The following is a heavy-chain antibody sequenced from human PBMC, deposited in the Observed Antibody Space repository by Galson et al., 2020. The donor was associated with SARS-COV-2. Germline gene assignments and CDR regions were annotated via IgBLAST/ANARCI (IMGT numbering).Heavy chain of an antibody. Sequence: GGSLRLSCAASGFTFSTYSLNWVRQAPGKGLEWVSSISNRDNYIYYADSVKGRFTISRDNAKNSVYLQMNSLRAEDTAVYYCTREPGTTSQGYWGQGTLVTVSS. J-gene: IGHJ4*02. D-gene: IGHD1-1*01. CDR1: GFTFSTYS. CDR3: TREPGTTSQGY. V-gene: IGHV3-21*03. CDR2: ISNRDNYI.